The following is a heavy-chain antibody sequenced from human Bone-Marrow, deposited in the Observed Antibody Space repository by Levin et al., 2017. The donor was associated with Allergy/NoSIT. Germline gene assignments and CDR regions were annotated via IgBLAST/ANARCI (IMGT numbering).Heavy chain of an antibody. CDR1: GYSISSGYY. CDR3: ARAPSSHSGVGWFDP. V-gene: IGHV4-38-2*02. CDR2: IYTSGDT. J-gene: IGHJ5*02. D-gene: IGHD6-13*01. Sequence: PSETLSLTCSVLGYSISSGYYWGWIRQTPGKGLEWLGSIYTSGDTYYNPSLESRVTISLDPTKNEFSLNVASVTAADTAIYYCARAPSSHSGVGWFDPWGQGILVTVSS.